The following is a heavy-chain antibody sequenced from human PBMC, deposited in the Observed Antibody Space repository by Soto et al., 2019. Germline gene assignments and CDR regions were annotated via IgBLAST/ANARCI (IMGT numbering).Heavy chain of an antibody. D-gene: IGHD2-21*02. J-gene: IGHJ4*02. CDR3: ARLVVVTAIDY. CDR1: GFTFSSYE. V-gene: IGHV3-48*03. CDR2: ISSSGSTI. Sequence: GASLRLSCAASGFTFSSYEMNWVRQAPGKGLEWVSYISSSGSTIYYADSVKGRFTISRDNAKNSLYLQMNSLRAEDTAVYYCARLVVVTAIDYWGQGTLVTVSS.